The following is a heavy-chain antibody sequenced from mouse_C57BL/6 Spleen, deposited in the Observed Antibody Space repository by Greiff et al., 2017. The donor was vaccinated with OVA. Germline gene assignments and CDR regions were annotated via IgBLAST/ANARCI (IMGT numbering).Heavy chain of an antibody. D-gene: IGHD2-3*01. CDR3: ARSREGYYGFAY. J-gene: IGHJ3*01. CDR2: IYPGDGDT. V-gene: IGHV1-82*01. CDR1: GYAFSSSW. Sequence: VQLQQSGPELVKPGASVKISCKASGYAFSSSWMNWVKQRPGKGLEWIGRIYPGDGDTNYNGKFKGKATLTADKSSSTAYMQLSSLTSEDSAVYVCARSREGYYGFAYWGQGTLVTVSA.